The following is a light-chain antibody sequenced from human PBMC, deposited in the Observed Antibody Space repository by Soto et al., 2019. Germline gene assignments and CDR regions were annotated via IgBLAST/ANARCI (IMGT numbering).Light chain of an antibody. CDR2: GAS. CDR3: QRYDDWPLT. V-gene: IGKV3-20*01. Sequence: EIVLTQSPGTLSLSPGQRATLSCRASESISRDYLAWYQQRLGQAPRLLIYGASSGATGIPDRFSGSGSGTDFTLTISRLEPEDFALYYCQRYDDWPLTFGGGTKVDIK. CDR1: ESISRDY. J-gene: IGKJ4*01.